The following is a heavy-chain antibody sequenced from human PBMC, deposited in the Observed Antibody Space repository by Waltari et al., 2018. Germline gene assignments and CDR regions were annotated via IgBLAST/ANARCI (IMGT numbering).Heavy chain of an antibody. J-gene: IGHJ6*03. CDR1: GGSISSSSYY. CDR2: IYYSGST. CDR3: ARASPRGVANWGSGYYYYMDV. D-gene: IGHD7-27*01. Sequence: QLQLQESGPGLVKPSETLSLTCTVSGGSISSSSYYWGWIRQPPGKGLEWIGSIYYSGSTYYNPSLKSRVTISVDTSKNQFSLKLSSVTAADTAVYYCARASPRGVANWGSGYYYYMDVWGKGTTVTVSS. V-gene: IGHV4-39*01.